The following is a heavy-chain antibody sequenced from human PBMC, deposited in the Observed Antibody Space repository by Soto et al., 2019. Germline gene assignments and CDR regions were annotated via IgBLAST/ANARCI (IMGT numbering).Heavy chain of an antibody. CDR3: ARDGDGRVNLPIGVLDYYTFDY. D-gene: IGHD1-26*01. CDR2: ISSSSSYI. CDR1: GFTFSSYS. Sequence: GGSLRLSCAASGFTFSSYSMNWVRQAPGKGLEWVSSISSSSSYIYYADSVKGRFTISRDNAKNSLYLQMNSLRAEDTAVYYCARDGDGRVNLPIGVLDYYTFDYWGQGTLVTVSS. V-gene: IGHV3-21*01. J-gene: IGHJ4*02.